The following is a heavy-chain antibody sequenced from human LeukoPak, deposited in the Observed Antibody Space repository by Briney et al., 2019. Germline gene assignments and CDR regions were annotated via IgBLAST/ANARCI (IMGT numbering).Heavy chain of an antibody. D-gene: IGHD2-15*01. J-gene: IGHJ4*02. CDR1: GFTVSSNY. CDR2: IYSGGST. V-gene: IGHV3-66*01. CDR3: VRALVVVAATRDRFDY. Sequence: GGSLRLSCAASGFTVSSNYMSWVRQAPGKGLEWVSVIYSGGSTYYADSVKGRFTISRDNSKNTLYLQMNSLRAEDTAVYYCVRALVVVAATRDRFDYWGQGTLVTVSS.